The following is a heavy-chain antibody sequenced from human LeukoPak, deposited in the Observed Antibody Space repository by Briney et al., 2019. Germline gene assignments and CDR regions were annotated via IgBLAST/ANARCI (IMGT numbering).Heavy chain of an antibody. Sequence: GGSLRLSCAASGFTFSNYWMDWVRQAPGKGLVWVSCIDSDGSSTRYADSVQGPFTISRDNAKNTLYLQMNSLRAEDTAVYYCVRALIGSHDYWGQGTLVTVSS. D-gene: IGHD2/OR15-2a*01. J-gene: IGHJ4*02. CDR3: VRALIGSHDY. CDR2: IDSDGSST. CDR1: GFTFSNYW. V-gene: IGHV3-74*01.